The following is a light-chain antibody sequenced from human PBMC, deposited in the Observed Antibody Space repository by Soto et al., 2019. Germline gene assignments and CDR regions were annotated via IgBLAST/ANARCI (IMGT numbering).Light chain of an antibody. Sequence: DIQLTQSPSFLSASVGDRVTITCRASQTISSWLAWYQQKPGKAPKLLIYKASTLKSGVPSRFSGSGSGTEFTLTISSLQPDDFATYYCQQYITYSPVTFGGGTKVDIK. V-gene: IGKV1-5*03. CDR1: QTISSW. CDR3: QQYITYSPVT. CDR2: KAS. J-gene: IGKJ4*01.